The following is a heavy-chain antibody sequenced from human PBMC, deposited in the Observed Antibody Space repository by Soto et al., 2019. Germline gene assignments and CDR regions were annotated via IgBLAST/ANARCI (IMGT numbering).Heavy chain of an antibody. J-gene: IGHJ6*03. CDR3: AKDELDCSGGSCYSNTYYYYYMDV. D-gene: IGHD2-15*01. Sequence: GGSLRLSCAASGFTFSSYGMHWVRQAPGKGLEWVAVISYDGSNKYYADSVKGRFTISRDNSKNTLYLQMNSLRAEDTAVYYWAKDELDCSGGSCYSNTYYYYYMDVWGKGTTVTVSS. CDR1: GFTFSSYG. V-gene: IGHV3-30*18. CDR2: ISYDGSNK.